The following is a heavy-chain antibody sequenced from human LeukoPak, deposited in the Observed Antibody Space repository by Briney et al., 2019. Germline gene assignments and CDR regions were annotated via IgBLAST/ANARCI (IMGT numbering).Heavy chain of an antibody. V-gene: IGHV1-46*01. D-gene: IGHD6-19*01. Sequence: ASVKVSCKASGYTFTSYYMHWVRQAPGQGLXXXXIINPNGGSTSYAQKFQGRVTMTRDTSTSTVYMELSSLRSEVTAVYYCARAAQAVAGTTFDYWGQGTLVTVSS. CDR3: ARAAQAVAGTTFDY. CDR2: INPNGGST. CDR1: GYTFTSYY. J-gene: IGHJ4*02.